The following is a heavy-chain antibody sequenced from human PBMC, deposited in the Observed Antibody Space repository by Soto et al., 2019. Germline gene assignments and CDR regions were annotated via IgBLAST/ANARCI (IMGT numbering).Heavy chain of an antibody. V-gene: IGHV3-30*04. CDR3: ARARLDTPALEY. D-gene: IGHD2-2*01. CDR1: GFSFRAYA. CDR2: MSYDGRDK. J-gene: IGHJ4*02. Sequence: QVQLVESGGGVVQPGRSLRPSCAAPGFSFRAYAMHWVRQAPGKGLEWVAVMSYDGRDKDYADSVKGRFTISRDNSKNTLYLQMSSLRAEDTAVYYCARARLDTPALEYWGQGTLVTVSS.